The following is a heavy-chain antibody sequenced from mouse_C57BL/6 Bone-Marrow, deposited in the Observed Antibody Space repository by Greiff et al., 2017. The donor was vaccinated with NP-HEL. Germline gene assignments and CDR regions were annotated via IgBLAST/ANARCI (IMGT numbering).Heavy chain of an antibody. CDR2: IYPRSGNT. J-gene: IGHJ1*03. V-gene: IGHV1-81*01. Sequence: QVQLQQSGAELARPGASVKLSCKASGYTFTSYGISWVKQRTGQGLEWIGEIYPRSGNTYYNEKFQGKATLTADKSSSTAYMELRSLTSEDSAVYFCARGTTVVATRDFDVWGTGTTVTVSS. D-gene: IGHD1-1*01. CDR3: ARGTTVVATRDFDV. CDR1: GYTFTSYG.